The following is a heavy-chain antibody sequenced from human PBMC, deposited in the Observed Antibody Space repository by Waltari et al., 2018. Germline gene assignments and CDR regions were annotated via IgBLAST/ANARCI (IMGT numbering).Heavy chain of an antibody. CDR2: IRDNNGYT. CDR1: GYTFTRYG. Sequence: QVQLVQSGAEVKKPGASVKVSCKASGYTFTRYGINWGRQAPGQGLEWMGWIRDNNGYTNDARKVQGRDTMTTETSTSTAYMGLRSLRSDDTAVYYCAGVGDDFWSGYFDYWGQGTLVTVSS. CDR3: AGVGDDFWSGYFDY. J-gene: IGHJ4*02. D-gene: IGHD3-3*01. V-gene: IGHV1-18*04.